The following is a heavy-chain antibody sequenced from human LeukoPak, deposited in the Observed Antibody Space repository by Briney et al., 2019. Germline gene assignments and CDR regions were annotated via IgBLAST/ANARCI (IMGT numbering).Heavy chain of an antibody. D-gene: IGHD1-26*01. CDR1: GGSISSYY. V-gene: IGHV4-59*01. CDR3: ARVGRGSHYYMHV. J-gene: IGHJ6*03. Sequence: SETLSLTCSVSGGSISSYYWSWIRQPPGKGLEWIGYIYYSGSTNYNPSLKSRVTISVDTSKNQFSLKLSSVTAADTAVYYCARVGRGSHYYMHVWGKGTTVTVSS. CDR2: IYYSGST.